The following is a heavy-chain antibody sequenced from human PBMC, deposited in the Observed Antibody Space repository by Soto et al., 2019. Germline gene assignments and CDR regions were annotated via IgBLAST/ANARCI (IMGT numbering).Heavy chain of an antibody. CDR1: GGTFSSYA. D-gene: IGHD2-8*01. J-gene: IGHJ6*02. CDR3: ARGAPNSGPVSENRMDV. CDR2: IIPIFGTA. V-gene: IGHV1-69*13. Sequence: ASVKVSCKASGGTFSSYAISWVRQAPGQGLEWMGGIIPIFGTANYAQKFQGRVTITADESTSTAYMELSSLRSEDTAVYYCARGAPNSGPVSENRMDVWGQGTTVTVSS.